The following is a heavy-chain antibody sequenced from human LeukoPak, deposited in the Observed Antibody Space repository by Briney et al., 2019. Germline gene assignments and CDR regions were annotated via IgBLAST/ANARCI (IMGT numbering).Heavy chain of an antibody. D-gene: IGHD5-24*01. V-gene: IGHV3-23*01. CDR3: AKVNYFHPYF. CDR2: IDVTTGIS. Sequence: GGSLRLSFAASGFTFSTYSMSGVRQSPGKGLDGVSTIDVTTGISYYAHSVKGRFTISRDNFQNTLFLQLNNLRVDDTAVYFCAKVNYFHPYFWGQGTLVTVSS. J-gene: IGHJ4*02. CDR1: GFTFSTYS.